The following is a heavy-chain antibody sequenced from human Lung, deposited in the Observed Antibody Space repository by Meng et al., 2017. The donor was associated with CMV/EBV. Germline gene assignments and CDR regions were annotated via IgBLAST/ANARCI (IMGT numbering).Heavy chain of an antibody. V-gene: IGHV3-15*01. CDR2: IKRKNDGGTT. CDR1: GFTFSNAW. D-gene: IGHD3-10*01. CDR3: TTSIHITMVRGVIFRDV. J-gene: IGHJ6*02. Sequence: SXSASGFTFSNAWMSWVRQAPGKGLEWVGRIKRKNDGGTTDYAAPGKGRFNISRDDSKNTLYLQMNSLKTEDTAVYYCTTSIHITMVRGVIFRDVXGQGXTVTVSS.